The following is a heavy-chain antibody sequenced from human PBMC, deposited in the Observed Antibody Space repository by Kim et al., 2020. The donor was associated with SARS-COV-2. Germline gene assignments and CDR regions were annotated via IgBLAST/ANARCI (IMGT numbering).Heavy chain of an antibody. D-gene: IGHD3-22*01. CDR3: ARRCYDSSGYNYFDY. Sequence: GGSLRLSCAASGFSLMNYWMHWVRQAPGKGLVWVSRINGDGSIISYADSVKGRFTISRDNAKNTLYLQMNSLRAEDTALYYCARRCYDSSGYNYFDYWGQGTLVTV. CDR1: GFSLMNYW. CDR2: INGDGSII. V-gene: IGHV3-74*01. J-gene: IGHJ4*02.